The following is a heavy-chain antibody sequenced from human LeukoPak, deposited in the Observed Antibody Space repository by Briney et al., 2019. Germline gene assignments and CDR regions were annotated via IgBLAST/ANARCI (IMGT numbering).Heavy chain of an antibody. V-gene: IGHV3-7*03. CDR2: IKEDGSER. J-gene: IGHJ3*02. CDR1: GFTFSNYW. CDR3: ARESPYYYDSPDAFDI. Sequence: GGSLRLSCAASGFTFSNYWMSWVRQAPGKGLEWVANIKEDGSERYYVDPVKGRFTISRDNAKNSLYLQMNSLRAEDTAVYYCARESPYYYDSPDAFDIWGQGTMVTVSS. D-gene: IGHD3-22*01.